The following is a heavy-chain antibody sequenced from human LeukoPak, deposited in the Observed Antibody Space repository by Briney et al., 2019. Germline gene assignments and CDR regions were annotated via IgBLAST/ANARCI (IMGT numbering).Heavy chain of an antibody. V-gene: IGHV3-21*01. D-gene: IGHD3-22*01. Sequence: KAGGSLRLSCEASGFTFRNYWMTWVRQAPGRGLEWVSSIRPSGDNTYYADSVKGRFTISRDNAKNSLYLQMNSLRAEDTAVYYCARDNSGYRFDYWGQGTLVTVSS. J-gene: IGHJ4*02. CDR3: ARDNSGYRFDY. CDR2: IRPSGDNT. CDR1: GFTFRNYW.